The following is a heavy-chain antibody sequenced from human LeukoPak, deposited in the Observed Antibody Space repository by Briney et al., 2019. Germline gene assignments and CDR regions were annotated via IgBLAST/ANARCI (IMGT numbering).Heavy chain of an antibody. J-gene: IGHJ4*02. V-gene: IGHV3-9*01. D-gene: IGHD3-22*01. CDR3: AKVARTYYYDSSGYYGFDY. CDR1: GFTFDDYA. Sequence: PGGSLRLSCAASGFTFDDYAMHWVRQAPGKVLEWVSGISWNSGSIGYADSVKGRFTISRDNAKNSLYLQMNSLRAEDTALYYCAKVARTYYYDSSGYYGFDYWGQGTLVTVSS. CDR2: ISWNSGSI.